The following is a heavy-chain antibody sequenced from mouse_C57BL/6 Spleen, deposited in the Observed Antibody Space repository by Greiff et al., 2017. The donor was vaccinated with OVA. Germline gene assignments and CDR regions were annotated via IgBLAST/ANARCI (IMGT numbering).Heavy chain of an antibody. J-gene: IGHJ2*01. CDR3: ARDGSSHFDY. CDR2: IYPRDGST. Sequence: VQVVESGPELVKPGASVKLSCKASGYTFTSYDINWVKQRPGQGLEWIGWIYPRDGSTKYNEKFKGKATLTVDTSSSTAYMELHSLTSEDSAVYFCARDGSSHFDYWGQGTTLTVSS. V-gene: IGHV1-85*01. CDR1: GYTFTSYD. D-gene: IGHD1-1*01.